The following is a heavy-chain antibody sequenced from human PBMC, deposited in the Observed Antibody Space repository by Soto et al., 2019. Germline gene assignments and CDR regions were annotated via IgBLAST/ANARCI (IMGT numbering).Heavy chain of an antibody. CDR1: GFTFSTSD. CDR3: AREALNYGANSFDWYFDL. J-gene: IGHJ2*01. CDR2: IGVVGDV. D-gene: IGHD4-17*01. Sequence: EVQLVESGGGLVQPGGSLRLSCAASGFTFSTSDLHWVRQVTGKGLEWVSAIGVVGDVYYADSVKGRFTISRENAKNSVYLQMSGLRVGDTADYYCAREALNYGANSFDWYFDLWGRGTLVTVSS. V-gene: IGHV3-13*01.